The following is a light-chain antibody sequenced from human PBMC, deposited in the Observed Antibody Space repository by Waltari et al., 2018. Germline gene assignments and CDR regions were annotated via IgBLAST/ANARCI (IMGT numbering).Light chain of an antibody. V-gene: IGKV2-28*01. CDR2: LGS. CDR1: QSLLHANGKNY. Sequence: EIVMTQSPLSLPVTPGEPASISCRSSQSLLHANGKNYVDCYVLKPGQSPRLLISLGSNRASGVPDRFIGIGSDTDFTLRISRVEAEDFGVYYCMQALMTPNTFGQGTKLEI. CDR3: MQALMTPNT. J-gene: IGKJ2*01.